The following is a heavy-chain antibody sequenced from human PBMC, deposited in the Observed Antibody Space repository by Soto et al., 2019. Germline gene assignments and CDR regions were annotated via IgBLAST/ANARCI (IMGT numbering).Heavy chain of an antibody. V-gene: IGHV3-33*06. J-gene: IGHJ4*02. Sequence: GGSLRLSCAASGFTFSSYGMHWVRQAPGKGLEWVAVIWYDGSNKYYADSVKGRFTISRDNSKNTLYLQMNGLRAEDTAVYYCVKDTPAWRQVWGYDYWGQGVQVTVSS. CDR1: GFTFSSYG. D-gene: IGHD7-27*01. CDR2: IWYDGSNK. CDR3: VKDTPAWRQVWGYDY.